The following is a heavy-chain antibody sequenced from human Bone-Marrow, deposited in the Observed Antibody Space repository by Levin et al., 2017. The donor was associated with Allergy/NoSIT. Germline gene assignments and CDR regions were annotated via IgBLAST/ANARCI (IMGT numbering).Heavy chain of an antibody. CDR2: IKGDGTSV. V-gene: IGHV3-74*01. CDR3: ARMDSSAWSADAFDI. CDR1: GFNFNSYW. J-gene: IGHJ3*02. D-gene: IGHD6-19*01. Sequence: LSLTCAASGFNFNSYWMNWVRQVPGKGLVWVSRIKGDGTSVSYADSVKGRFAISRDNARNTLYLQMNSLRVDDTAIYFCARMDSSAWSADAFDIWGQGTMVTVSS.